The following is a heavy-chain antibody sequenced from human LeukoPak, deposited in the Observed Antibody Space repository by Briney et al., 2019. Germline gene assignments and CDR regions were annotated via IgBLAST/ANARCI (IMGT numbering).Heavy chain of an antibody. CDR2: ISSSGSTI. Sequence: KPGGSLRLSCAASGFTFSDYYMSWTRLAPGKGLEWVSYISSSGSTICYADSVKGRFTISRDNAENSLYLQMNSLRAEDTAVYYCAREDDSSGYYYRYWGQGTLVTVSS. CDR1: GFTFSDYY. CDR3: AREDDSSGYYYRY. V-gene: IGHV3-11*04. J-gene: IGHJ4*02. D-gene: IGHD3-22*01.